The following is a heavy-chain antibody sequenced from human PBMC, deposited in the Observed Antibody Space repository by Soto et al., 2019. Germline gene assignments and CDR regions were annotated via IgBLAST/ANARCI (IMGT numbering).Heavy chain of an antibody. J-gene: IGHJ5*02. V-gene: IGHV1-69*01. CDR3: ARVSNYYDSSGLNWFAH. CDR1: GGTFSSSA. D-gene: IGHD3-22*01. Sequence: QVQLVQSGAELKKPGSSVKVSCKSSGGTFSSSAISWVRQAPGQGLEWMGGIIPIFGTANYAQKFQGRVTITADESTRTAYMELSCRRSEDTAVYYCARVSNYYDSSGLNWFAHWGQGTLVTVS. CDR2: IIPIFGTA.